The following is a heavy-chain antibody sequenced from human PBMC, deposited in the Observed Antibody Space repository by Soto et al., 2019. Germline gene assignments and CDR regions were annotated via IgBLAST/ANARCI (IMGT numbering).Heavy chain of an antibody. V-gene: IGHV3-23*01. J-gene: IGHJ4*02. CDR3: AGDPFYYASGF. D-gene: IGHD3-10*01. Sequence: GSLRLSCAASGFTFSSYAMCWVRQAPGKGLEWVSSISVSGDRTFYADSVKGRFTISRDNSRNTLYLQMNSLRAEDTAVYYCAGDPFYYASGFWGRGTLVTVSS. CDR2: ISVSGDRT. CDR1: GFTFSSYA.